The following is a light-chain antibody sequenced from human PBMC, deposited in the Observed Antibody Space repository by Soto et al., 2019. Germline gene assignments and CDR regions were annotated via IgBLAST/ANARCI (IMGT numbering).Light chain of an antibody. CDR1: QSVSSS. V-gene: IGKV3-15*01. Sequence: EIVMTQSPATLSVSPGETATLSCRASQSVSSSLAWYQQKPGQTPKLLIYAASTRATGVPARFSGSGSGTEFTLTISSLQSEDFAAYYCQQYNVWPLTFGGGTKVEFK. CDR3: QQYNVWPLT. J-gene: IGKJ4*01. CDR2: AAS.